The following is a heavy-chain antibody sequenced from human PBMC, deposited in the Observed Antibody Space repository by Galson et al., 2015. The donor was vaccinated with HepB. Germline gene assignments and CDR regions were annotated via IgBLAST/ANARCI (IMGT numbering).Heavy chain of an antibody. CDR2: VSPSGAGT. CDR3: ARLGRWDDVTVACGMDV. CDR1: GFTFSNYP. V-gene: IGHV3-23*01. D-gene: IGHD1-1*01. J-gene: IGHJ6*02. Sequence: SLRLSCAGSGFTFSNYPMRWVRQSPEKGLEWVSSVSPSGAGTYYADSVKGRFTASRDNSKNTLYLQMNSLRAEDTAVYYCARLGRWDDVTVACGMDVWGQGTTVTVSS.